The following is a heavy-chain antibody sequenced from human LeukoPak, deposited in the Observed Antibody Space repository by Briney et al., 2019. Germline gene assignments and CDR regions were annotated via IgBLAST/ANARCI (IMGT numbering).Heavy chain of an antibody. J-gene: IGHJ3*02. D-gene: IGHD3-22*01. CDR3: ARDKTPLYYYDSSGYFPDAFDI. V-gene: IGHV4-31*03. CDR2: IYYSGST. CDR1: GGSISSGGYY. Sequence: SETLSLTCTVSGGSISSGGYYWGWLRQHPGKGLEWIGYIYYSGSTYYNPSLKSRVTISVDTSKNQFSLKLSSVTAADTAVYYCARDKTPLYYYDSSGYFPDAFDIWGQGTMVTVSS.